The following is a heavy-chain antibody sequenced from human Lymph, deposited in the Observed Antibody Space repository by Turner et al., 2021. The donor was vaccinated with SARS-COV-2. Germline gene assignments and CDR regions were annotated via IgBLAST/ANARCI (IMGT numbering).Heavy chain of an antibody. D-gene: IGHD3-22*01. CDR3: ARGIYDSGGYLSYYFDY. CDR2: IWYDGSNK. CDR1: GFTFSSYG. Sequence: QVQLVESGGGVVQPGRSLSLSCAAPGFTFSSYGMHWVRQAPGKGLEWVAFIWYDGSNKYYADSVKGRFTISRDNSKNTLYLQMNSLRAEDTAVYYCARGIYDSGGYLSYYFDYWGQGTLVTVSS. J-gene: IGHJ4*02. V-gene: IGHV3-33*01.